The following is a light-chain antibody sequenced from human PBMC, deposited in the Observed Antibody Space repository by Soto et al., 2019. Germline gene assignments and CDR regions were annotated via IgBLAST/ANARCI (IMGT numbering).Light chain of an antibody. CDR1: SSNIGAGYD. CDR2: GNS. J-gene: IGLJ3*02. V-gene: IGLV1-40*01. CDR3: QSYDSRLSAGV. Sequence: QSVLTQPPSVSGAPGQRVTISCTESSSNIGAGYDVHWYQQLPGTAPKLLIYGNSNRPSVVPDRFSGSKSGTSASLAITGLQAEDEADYYCQSYDSRLSAGVFGGGTKLTVL.